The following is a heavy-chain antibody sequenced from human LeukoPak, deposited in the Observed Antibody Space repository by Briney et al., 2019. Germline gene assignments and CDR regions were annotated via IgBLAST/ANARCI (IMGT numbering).Heavy chain of an antibody. V-gene: IGHV3-21*01. D-gene: IGHD3-10*01. Sequence: GGSLRLSCAASGFTFSSYSMNWVRQAPGKGLEWVSSISSSSSYIYYADSVKGRFTISRDNAKNSLYLQMNSLRAEDTAVYYCARVRGSGAFDYWGQGTLVTVSS. CDR1: GFTFSSYS. J-gene: IGHJ4*02. CDR3: ARVRGSGAFDY. CDR2: ISSSSSYI.